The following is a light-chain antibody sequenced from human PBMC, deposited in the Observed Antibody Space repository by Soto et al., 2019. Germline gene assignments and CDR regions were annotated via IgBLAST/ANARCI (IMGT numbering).Light chain of an antibody. J-gene: IGLJ1*01. Sequence: SYELTQPPSVSVAPGQTARITCGGNNIGAKTVHWHQQKPGQAPVLVMYDDSYRPSDIPERFSGSNSGNTATLTISRVEAGDEADYYCQVWDSSGDRYVFGTGTKVTVL. CDR2: DDS. V-gene: IGLV3-21*02. CDR3: QVWDSSGDRYV. CDR1: NIGAKT.